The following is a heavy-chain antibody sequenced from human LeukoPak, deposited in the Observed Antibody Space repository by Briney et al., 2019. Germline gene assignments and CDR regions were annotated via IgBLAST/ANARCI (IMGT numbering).Heavy chain of an antibody. CDR2: ISGSGGST. D-gene: IGHD3-3*01. J-gene: IGHJ4*02. CDR1: GFTFGSYA. Sequence: QPGGSLRPSCAASGFTFGSYAMSWVRHAPGKGLEWVSAISGSGGSTYYADSVKGRFTISRDNSKNTLYLQMNSLRAEDTAVYYCAKASRFYDFWSGSGLDYWGQGTLVTVSS. CDR3: AKASRFYDFWSGSGLDY. V-gene: IGHV3-23*01.